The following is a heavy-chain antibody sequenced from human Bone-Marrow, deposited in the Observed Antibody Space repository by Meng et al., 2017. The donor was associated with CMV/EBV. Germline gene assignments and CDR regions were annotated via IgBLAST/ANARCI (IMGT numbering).Heavy chain of an antibody. V-gene: IGHV1-46*01. CDR2: INPTSGST. Sequence: ASVKVSCKASGYTFISYYMYWVRQAPGQGLEWMGIINPTSGSTTYAQKFRGRITMTRDTSTSTAYMELSSLRSDDTAVYYCARPYCSSTSCPPEDDAFDIWGQGTMVTVSS. D-gene: IGHD2-2*01. CDR3: ARPYCSSTSCPPEDDAFDI. CDR1: GYTFISYY. J-gene: IGHJ3*02.